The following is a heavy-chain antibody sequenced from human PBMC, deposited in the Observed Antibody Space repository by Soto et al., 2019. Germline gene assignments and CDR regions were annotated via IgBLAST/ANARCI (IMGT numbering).Heavy chain of an antibody. J-gene: IGHJ3*02. Sequence: QVLLVQSGGEVKKPGASVKVSCKASGYTFSSYGINWVRQAPGQGLEWLGWVSAYNDNIDYAQTCQGRVTMTTDKSTNTAYMELRSMRSADTDVYYCARGNYYDRRGYFSALDIWGQGTMVTVSS. V-gene: IGHV1-18*01. CDR1: GYTFSSYG. D-gene: IGHD3-22*01. CDR2: VSAYNDNI. CDR3: ARGNYYDRRGYFSALDI.